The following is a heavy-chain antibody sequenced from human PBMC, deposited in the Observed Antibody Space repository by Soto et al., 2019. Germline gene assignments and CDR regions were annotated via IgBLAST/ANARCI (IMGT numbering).Heavy chain of an antibody. D-gene: IGHD2-21*01. Sequence: PGGSLRLSCAATGFTFSNAWMSWVRQAPGKGLEWVSVIYSGGSTYYADSVKGRFTISRDNSKNTLYLQMNSLGAEDTAVYYCAGRILWGAFDIWGQGTMVTVSS. CDR3: AGRILWGAFDI. CDR2: IYSGGST. V-gene: IGHV3-53*01. J-gene: IGHJ3*02. CDR1: GFTFSNAW.